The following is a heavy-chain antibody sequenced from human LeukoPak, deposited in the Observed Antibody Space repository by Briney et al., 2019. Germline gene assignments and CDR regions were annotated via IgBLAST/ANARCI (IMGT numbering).Heavy chain of an antibody. CDR1: GGSISDYY. Sequence: SETLSLTCTVSGGSISDYYWTWIRQPAGKGLEWIGRIYSTGSANYNPSLKSRVTMSVDTSKNHFSLRLTSVTAADTGVYYCARHSRSWGMTTVVNVDYWGQGTLVTVSS. J-gene: IGHJ4*02. D-gene: IGHD4-23*01. CDR3: ARHSRSWGMTTVVNVDY. CDR2: IYSTGSA. V-gene: IGHV4-4*07.